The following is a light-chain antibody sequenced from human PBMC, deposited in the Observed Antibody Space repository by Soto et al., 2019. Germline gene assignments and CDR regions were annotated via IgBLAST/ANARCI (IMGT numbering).Light chain of an antibody. CDR2: EVS. CDR1: SIDVGGYNY. J-gene: IGLJ1*01. CDR3: SSYTISSTLWV. V-gene: IGLV2-14*01. Sequence: SVLTHPASVSGSPGPAITISCPGTSIDVGGYNYVSWYQQHPGKAPKLMIYEVSNRPSGVSNRFSGSKSGNTASLTISGLQAEDEADYYCSSYTISSTLWVFGTGTTVTVL.